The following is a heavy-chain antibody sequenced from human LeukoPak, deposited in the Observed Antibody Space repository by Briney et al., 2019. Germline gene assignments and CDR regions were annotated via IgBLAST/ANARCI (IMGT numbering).Heavy chain of an antibody. J-gene: IGHJ5*02. D-gene: IGHD3-16*01. CDR2: ISSSGSTI. CDR3: ARDLGDYGQPIWFDP. CDR1: GFTFSDYY. V-gene: IGHV3-11*01. Sequence: GGSLRLSCAASGFTFSDYYMSWIRQAPGKGLEWVSYISSSGSTIYYADPVKGRFTISRDNAKNSLYLQINSLRAEDTAVYYCARDLGDYGQPIWFDPWGQGTLVTVSS.